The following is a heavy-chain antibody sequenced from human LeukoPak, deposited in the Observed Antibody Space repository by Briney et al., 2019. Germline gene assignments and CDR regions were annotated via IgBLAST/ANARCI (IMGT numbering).Heavy chain of an antibody. CDR2: ISGSGGGT. V-gene: IGHV3-23*01. CDR1: GFTFSGYA. CDR3: AKAGTEDGYNIYFDH. D-gene: IGHD5-24*01. J-gene: IGHJ4*02. Sequence: TGGSLRLSCAASGFTFSGYAMSWVRQAPGKGLEWVSLISGSGGGTYYADSVKGRLTIFRDNSKNTLYLQMNSLRAEDTAVYYCAKAGTEDGYNIYFDHWGRGTLVTVSS.